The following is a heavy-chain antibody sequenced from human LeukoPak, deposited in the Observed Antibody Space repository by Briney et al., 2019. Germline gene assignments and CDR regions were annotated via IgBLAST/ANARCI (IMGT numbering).Heavy chain of an antibody. D-gene: IGHD3-9*01. J-gene: IGHJ5*02. CDR2: ISSSSSYV. V-gene: IGHV3-21*01. CDR3: AGGLRYTTFDP. CDR1: GFTFSSYS. Sequence: GGSLRLSCAASGFTFSSYSINWVRQAPGKGLEWVSSISSSSSYVYYADSVKGRFTISRDNAKNSLYLRMNSLRAEDTAVYYCAGGLRYTTFDPWGQGTLVTVSS.